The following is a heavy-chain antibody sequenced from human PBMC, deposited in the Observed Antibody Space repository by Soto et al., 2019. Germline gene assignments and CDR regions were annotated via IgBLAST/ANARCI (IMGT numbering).Heavy chain of an antibody. CDR3: ARTLAAMIRDRYNGFDS. Sequence: VGSLRLSCVASGFTFADYAMHWVRRIPGKGLEWVAVISYSGDRQYYAESVKGRFTISRDNSKKTLYLQMFSLTREDSAVFSCARTLAAMIRDRYNGFDSWGPGTQVTVSS. CDR2: ISYSGDRQ. J-gene: IGHJ5*01. V-gene: IGHV3-30*01. D-gene: IGHD3-16*01. CDR1: GFTFADYA.